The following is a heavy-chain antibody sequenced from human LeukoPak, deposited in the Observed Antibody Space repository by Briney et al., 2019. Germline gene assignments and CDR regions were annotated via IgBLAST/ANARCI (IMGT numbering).Heavy chain of an antibody. V-gene: IGHV3-30*18. J-gene: IGHJ2*01. Sequence: GGSLRLSCAASGFTFSSYGMHWVRQAPGQGLEWVAVISYDGSNKYYADSVKGRFTISRDNSKNTLYLQMNSLRAEDTAVYYCAKSGSSWSYWYFDLWGRGTLVTVSS. CDR1: GFTFSSYG. CDR2: ISYDGSNK. CDR3: AKSGSSWSYWYFDL. D-gene: IGHD6-13*01.